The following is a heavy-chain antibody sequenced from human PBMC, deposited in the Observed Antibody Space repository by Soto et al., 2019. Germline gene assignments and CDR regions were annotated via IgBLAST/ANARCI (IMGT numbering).Heavy chain of an antibody. V-gene: IGHV4-59*01. CDR3: ARVNYGDYYYGMDV. Sequence: SETLSLTCTVSDDSISTYYWTWIRQPPGKGLEWIGYISYTGSANYNASLKSRLTISVDTSKNQFSLKLSSVTAADTALYYCARVNYGDYYYGMDVWGQGTTVTVSS. CDR1: DDSISTYY. J-gene: IGHJ6*02. CDR2: ISYTGSA. D-gene: IGHD4-17*01.